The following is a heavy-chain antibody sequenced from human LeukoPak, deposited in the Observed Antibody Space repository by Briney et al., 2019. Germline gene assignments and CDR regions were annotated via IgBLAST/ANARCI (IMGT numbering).Heavy chain of an antibody. CDR2: IQYDGSKK. CDR1: GFTFSSNG. Sequence: PGGSLRLSCVASGFTFSSNGMHWVRQAPGKGLEWVTFIQYDGSKKYYADSVKGRFTISRDNSKNTLYLQMNSLRAEDTAVYYCAKDTAYKYYYDSSGSFDYWGQGTLVTVSS. J-gene: IGHJ4*02. V-gene: IGHV3-30*02. CDR3: AKDTAYKYYYDSSGSFDY. D-gene: IGHD3-22*01.